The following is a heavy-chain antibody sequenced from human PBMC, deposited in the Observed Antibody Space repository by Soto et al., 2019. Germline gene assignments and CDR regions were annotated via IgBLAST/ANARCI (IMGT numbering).Heavy chain of an antibody. CDR3: ARWADTAMVYGYYYGMDV. CDR2: ISAYNGNT. CDR1: GYTFTSYG. D-gene: IGHD5-18*01. Sequence: ASVKVSCKASGYTFTSYGISWVRQAPGQGLLWMGWISAYNGNTNYAQKLQGRVTMTTDTSTSTAYMELRSLRSDDTAVYYCARWADTAMVYGYYYGMDVWGQGTTVTVSS. V-gene: IGHV1-18*01. J-gene: IGHJ6*02.